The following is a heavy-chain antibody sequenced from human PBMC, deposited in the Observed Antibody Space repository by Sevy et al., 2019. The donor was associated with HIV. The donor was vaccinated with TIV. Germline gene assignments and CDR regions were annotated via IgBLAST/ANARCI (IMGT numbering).Heavy chain of an antibody. D-gene: IGHD3-3*02. CDR1: EFIFSSHA. V-gene: IGHV3-23*01. J-gene: IGHJ3*02. CDR2: ISGDGENT. Sequence: GGSLRLSCVASEFIFSSHAVSWVRQAPGMGLEWVSAISGDGENTHYADSVRGRFTISRDNFKNTLYLQMNSLRAEDTALYYCARDGRGISAFDIWGPRTMVTVSS. CDR3: ARDGRGISAFDI.